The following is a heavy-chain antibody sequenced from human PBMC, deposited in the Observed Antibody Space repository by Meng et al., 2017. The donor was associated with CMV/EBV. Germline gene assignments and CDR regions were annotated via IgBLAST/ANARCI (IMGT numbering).Heavy chain of an antibody. V-gene: IGHV3-7*01. CDR1: GFTFDDYG. D-gene: IGHD2-15*01. Sequence: GESLKISCAASGFTFDDYGMSWIRQAPGKGLEWVASINQDANDKYYLDTVKGRFTISRDNANNALYLQMNSLRADDTAIYYCAGDSFPYSSDNWGQGTLVTVSS. CDR2: INQDANDK. CDR3: AGDSFPYSSDN. J-gene: IGHJ4*02.